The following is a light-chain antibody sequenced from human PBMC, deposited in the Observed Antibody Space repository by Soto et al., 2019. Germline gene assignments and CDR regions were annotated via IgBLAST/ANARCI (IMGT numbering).Light chain of an antibody. CDR1: SGHSSYA. Sequence: QPVLTQSPSASASLGASVKLTCTLSSGHSSYAIVWHQQQPQKGPRYLMKFSSDGSHSRGDGIPDRFSGSSSGAERYLTISSLQSEDEADYYCQTWGTGIQDVVFGGGTQLTVL. CDR3: QTWGTGIQDVV. CDR2: FSSDGSH. J-gene: IGLJ2*01. V-gene: IGLV4-69*01.